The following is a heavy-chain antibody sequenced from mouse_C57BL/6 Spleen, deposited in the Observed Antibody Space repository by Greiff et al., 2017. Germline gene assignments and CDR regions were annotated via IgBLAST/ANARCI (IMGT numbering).Heavy chain of an antibody. CDR1: GYAFSSYW. V-gene: IGHV1-80*01. CDR3: AGEYDDGVAD. D-gene: IGHD2-4*01. CDR2: IYPGDGDT. J-gene: IGHJ3*01. Sequence: QVQLKESGAELVKPGASVKISCKASGYAFSSYWMNWVKQRPGKGLEWIGQIYPGDGDTNYNGKFKGKATLTADKSSSTAYMQLSSLTSEDSAVYFCAGEYDDGVADWGRGTLVTVSA.